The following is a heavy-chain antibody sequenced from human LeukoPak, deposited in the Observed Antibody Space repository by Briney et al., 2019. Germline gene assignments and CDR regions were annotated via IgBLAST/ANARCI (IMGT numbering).Heavy chain of an antibody. CDR2: IYHSGST. CDR3: ARGSGEIVVVPAAI. V-gene: IGHV4-30-2*01. Sequence: SETLSLTCTFSGGSISSGGYYWSWIRQPPGKGLEWIGYIYHSGSTYYNPSLKSRVTISVDRSKNQFSLKLSSVTAADTAVYYCARGSGEIVVVPAAIWGQGTLVTVSS. CDR1: GGSISSGGYY. J-gene: IGHJ4*02. D-gene: IGHD2-2*01.